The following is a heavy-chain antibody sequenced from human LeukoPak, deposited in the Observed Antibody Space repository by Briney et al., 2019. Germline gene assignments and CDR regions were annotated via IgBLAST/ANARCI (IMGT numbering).Heavy chain of an antibody. D-gene: IGHD3-16*02. CDR3: ARDRYDYVWGSYRYYYYYYMDV. J-gene: IGHJ6*03. Sequence: GGSLRLSCAASGFTFSSYWMSWVRQAPGKGLEWVANIKQDGSEKYYVDSVKGRFTISRDNAKNSLYLQMNSLRAEDTAVYYCARDRYDYVWGSYRYYYYYYMDVWGKGTTVTISS. V-gene: IGHV3-7*01. CDR2: IKQDGSEK. CDR1: GFTFSSYW.